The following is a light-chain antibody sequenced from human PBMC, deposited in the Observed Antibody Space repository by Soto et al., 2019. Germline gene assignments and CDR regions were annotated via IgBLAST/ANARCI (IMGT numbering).Light chain of an antibody. Sequence: QSVLTQPPSASGTPGQRVTISCSGSNSNIESNTVNWYQQLPGTAPKLLIYSNNQRPSGVPDRFSGSKSGTSASLAISGLQSDDEADYYCAAWDDSLNGHVVFGGGIKLTVL. CDR1: NSNIESNT. CDR3: AAWDDSLNGHVV. J-gene: IGLJ2*01. CDR2: SNN. V-gene: IGLV1-44*01.